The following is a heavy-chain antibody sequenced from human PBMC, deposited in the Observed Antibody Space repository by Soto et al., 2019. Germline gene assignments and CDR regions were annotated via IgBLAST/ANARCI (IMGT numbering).Heavy chain of an antibody. CDR3: AKTRGAMIYAISVYGMDV. Sequence: EGQLLESGGGFIHPGGSLRLSCAASGFSFSSFAMNWVRQAPGKGLEWVSIISGSAESTFYADSVKGRFTISRDNSKSTMYLQINSLRAEDTAVYYCAKTRGAMIYAISVYGMDVWGQGTTVTVSS. CDR2: ISGSAEST. D-gene: IGHD2-8*01. V-gene: IGHV3-23*01. CDR1: GFSFSSFA. J-gene: IGHJ6*02.